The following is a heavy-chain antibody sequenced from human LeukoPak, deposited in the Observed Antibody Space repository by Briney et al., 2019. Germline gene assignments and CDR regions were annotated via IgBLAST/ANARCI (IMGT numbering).Heavy chain of an antibody. V-gene: IGHV3-30*03. D-gene: IGHD3-10*01. J-gene: IGHJ3*02. CDR2: ISYDGSNK. Sequence: GGSLRLSCAASGFTFSSYGMHWVRQAPGKGLEWVAVISYDGSNKYYADSVKGRFTISRDNSKNTLYLQMNSLRAEDTAVYYCARPYLRGEDDDAFDIWGQGTMVTVSS. CDR1: GFTFSSYG. CDR3: ARPYLRGEDDDAFDI.